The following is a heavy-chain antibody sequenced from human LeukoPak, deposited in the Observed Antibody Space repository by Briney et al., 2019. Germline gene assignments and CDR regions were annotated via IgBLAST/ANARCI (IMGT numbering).Heavy chain of an antibody. J-gene: IGHJ6*03. CDR1: GGSIRSSDDY. D-gene: IGHD3-22*01. CDR2: IYYTGSS. Sequence: SETLSLTCSVSGGSIRSSDDYWGFVRQTPGKGLEWMGSIYYTGSSHYNPSLKSRATISVDTSKNQFSLKLTSVTAADTAVYCTRAASSGPLFTYHMDVWGKGTTVTVSS. V-gene: IGHV4-39*07. CDR3: RAASSGPLFTYHMDV.